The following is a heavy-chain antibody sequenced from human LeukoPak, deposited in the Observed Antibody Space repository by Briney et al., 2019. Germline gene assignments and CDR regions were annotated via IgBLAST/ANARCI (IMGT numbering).Heavy chain of an antibody. CDR3: VKCTSITVAPRDSFDI. Sequence: RYDGKYTYYGDSVKGRFTISRDTSKNTVFLQMSSLTSEDTAVYHCVKCTSITVAPRDSFDIWGQGTMVTVS. V-gene: IGHV3-30*02. D-gene: IGHD4-23*01. CDR2: RYDGKYT. J-gene: IGHJ3*02.